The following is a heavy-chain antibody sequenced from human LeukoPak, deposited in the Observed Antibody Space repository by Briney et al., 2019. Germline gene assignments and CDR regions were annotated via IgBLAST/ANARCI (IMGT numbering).Heavy chain of an antibody. CDR3: AMRGYSQTYFDY. CDR1: GCSISSGGYH. D-gene: IGHD5-18*01. CDR2: IYYSRNT. J-gene: IGHJ4*02. Sequence: SGTLSLSCTASGCSISSGGYHWSWHRQHPGKDLEWIVYIYYSRNTYSNSSLKSRVTISVHTSKNQVPLKLSSVPAENTGEYYGAMRGYSQTYFDYWGQGTLVTVSS. V-gene: IGHV4-31*02.